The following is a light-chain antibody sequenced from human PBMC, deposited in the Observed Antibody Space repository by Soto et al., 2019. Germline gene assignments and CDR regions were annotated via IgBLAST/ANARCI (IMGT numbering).Light chain of an antibody. CDR3: QQSYTSRIT. V-gene: IGKV1-39*01. CDR2: SAS. Sequence: DIQMTQSPASLSVSVGDRVTITCRASQSINNYLNWYLQRPGQAPKLLIRSASTLQRGVPSRFSGSGSGTDFTLTVSNLQPEDFATYYCQQSYTSRITFGLGTRLEIK. CDR1: QSINNY. J-gene: IGKJ5*01.